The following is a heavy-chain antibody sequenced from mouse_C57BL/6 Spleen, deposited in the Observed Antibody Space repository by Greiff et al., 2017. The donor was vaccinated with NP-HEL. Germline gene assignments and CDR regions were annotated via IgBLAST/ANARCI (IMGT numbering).Heavy chain of an antibody. D-gene: IGHD2-10*01. J-gene: IGHJ1*03. V-gene: IGHV1-80*01. CDR1: GYAFSSYW. CDR3: ARSYYRGYFDV. CDR2: IYPGDGDT. Sequence: VQLVESGAELVKPGASVKISCKASGYAFSSYWMNWVKQRPGKGLEWIGQIYPGDGDTNYNGKFKGKATLTADKSSSTAYMQLSSLTSEDSAVYFCARSYYRGYFDVWGTGTTVTVSS.